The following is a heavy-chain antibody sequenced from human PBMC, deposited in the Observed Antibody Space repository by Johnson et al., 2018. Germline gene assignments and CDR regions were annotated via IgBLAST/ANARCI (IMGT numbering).Heavy chain of an antibody. CDR1: GFAFSDAR. CDR2: IRSKIDGGTT. CDR3: INPRDNCRGDCLQR. J-gene: IGHJ1*01. Sequence: VQLVQSGGGLVKPGGSLRLSCAASGFAFSDARMSWVRQAPGRGLEWVGRIRSKIDGGTTDLAAPVKDRFIVSRDDSKNTVYLQMNSLKIEDTAVDYCINPRDNCRGDCLQRWGQGALVTVSS. D-gene: IGHD2-21*02. V-gene: IGHV3-15*07.